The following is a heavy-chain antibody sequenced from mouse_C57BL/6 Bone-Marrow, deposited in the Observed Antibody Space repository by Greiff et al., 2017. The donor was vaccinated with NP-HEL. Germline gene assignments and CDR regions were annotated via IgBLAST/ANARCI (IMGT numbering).Heavy chain of an antibody. D-gene: IGHD1-1*01. CDR1: GYTFTDYE. V-gene: IGHV1-15*01. CDR2: IVPETGGT. J-gene: IGHJ2*01. Sequence: QVQLQQSGAELVRPGASVTLSCKASGYTFTDYEMHWVKQTPVHGLEWIGAIVPETGGTAYNQKFKGKAILTADKSSSTAYMELRSLTSEDSAVYYCTRNYGSSLDYWGQGTTLTVSS. CDR3: TRNYGSSLDY.